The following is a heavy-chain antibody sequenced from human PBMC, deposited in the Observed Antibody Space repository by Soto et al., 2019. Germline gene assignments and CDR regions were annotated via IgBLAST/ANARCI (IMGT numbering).Heavy chain of an antibody. J-gene: IGHJ6*02. D-gene: IGHD2-15*01. Sequence: QVQLVQSGAEVKKPGASVKVSCKASGYTFTSYGISWVRQAPGQGLEWMGWISAYNGNTNYAQKLQGRVTMTTDTATSTAYMELRSLRSDDTAVYYWAGEGYCSGGSCYGEGMDVWGQGTTVTVSS. CDR2: ISAYNGNT. CDR3: AGEGYCSGGSCYGEGMDV. CDR1: GYTFTSYG. V-gene: IGHV1-18*01.